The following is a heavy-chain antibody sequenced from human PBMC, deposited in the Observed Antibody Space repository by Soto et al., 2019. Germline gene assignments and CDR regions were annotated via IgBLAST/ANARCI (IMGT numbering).Heavy chain of an antibody. CDR3: ATSVTGRWDV. J-gene: IGHJ3*01. V-gene: IGHV1-3*04. D-gene: IGHD2-21*02. CDR2: INIGNGNS. Sequence: QVHLVQSGAEEKRPGASVKVSCKASGYTFTTYYINWVRQAPGQRLEWMGWINIGNGNSKYSQKFQDRVTITGDTSASTAYMELSGLRSEDTAMYYCATSVTGRWDVWGQGTMVTVSS. CDR1: GYTFTTYY.